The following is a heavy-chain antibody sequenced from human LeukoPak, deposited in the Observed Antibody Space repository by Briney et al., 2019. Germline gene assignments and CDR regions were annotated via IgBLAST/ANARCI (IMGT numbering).Heavy chain of an antibody. CDR3: ARSLSGYDPLSAF. V-gene: IGHV3-48*01. D-gene: IGHD5-12*01. Sequence: GGSLRLSREVSGFSFTSYSMTWVRQVPGKGLEWIAYITATSNTFYYADSVKGRFTISRDNARNSLYLQMSSLTVEDTAVYYCARSLSGYDPLSAFWGHGTRVTVS. J-gene: IGHJ4*01. CDR1: GFSFTSYS. CDR2: ITATSNTF.